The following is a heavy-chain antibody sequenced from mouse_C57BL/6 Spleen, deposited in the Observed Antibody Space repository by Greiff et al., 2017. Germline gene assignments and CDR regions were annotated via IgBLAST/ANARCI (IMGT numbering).Heavy chain of an antibody. CDR1: GYTFTSYW. J-gene: IGHJ1*03. D-gene: IGHD1-1*01. V-gene: IGHV1-64*01. Sequence: QVQLQQPGAELVKPGASVKLSCKASGYTFTSYWMHWVKQRPGQGLEWIGMIHPNSGSTNYNEKFKSKATLTVDKSSSTAYMRLSSLTSEDSAVYYCARGYYGSSYVPYWYFDVWGTGTTVTVSS. CDR3: ARGYYGSSYVPYWYFDV. CDR2: IHPNSGST.